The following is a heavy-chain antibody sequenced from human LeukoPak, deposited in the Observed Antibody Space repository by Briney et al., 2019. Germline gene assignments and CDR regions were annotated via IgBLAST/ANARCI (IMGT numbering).Heavy chain of an antibody. CDR2: IYYSGST. D-gene: IGHD6-13*01. CDR1: GGSISSYY. J-gene: IGHJ4*02. Sequence: PSETLSLTCTVSGGSISSYYWSWIRQPPGKGLEWIGYIYYSGSTNYNPSLKSRVTISVDTSKNQFSLKLSSVTAADTAMYYCATSIAAAEPDLFDYWGQGTLVTVSS. V-gene: IGHV4-59*01. CDR3: ATSIAAAEPDLFDY.